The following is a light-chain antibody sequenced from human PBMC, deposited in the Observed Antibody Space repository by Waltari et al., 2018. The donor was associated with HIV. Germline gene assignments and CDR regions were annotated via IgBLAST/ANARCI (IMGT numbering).Light chain of an antibody. CDR3: ATWDDSLSGWV. CDR2: RNN. Sequence: QSVLTQPPSASGTAGQRVTISCSGSRSNIGSNHVYWYQQIPGTAPKPLLYRNNQRPSGVPDRFSGSKSGTSASLAISGLRSEDEADYYCATWDDSLSGWVFGGGTKLTVL. V-gene: IGLV1-47*01. J-gene: IGLJ3*02. CDR1: RSNIGSNH.